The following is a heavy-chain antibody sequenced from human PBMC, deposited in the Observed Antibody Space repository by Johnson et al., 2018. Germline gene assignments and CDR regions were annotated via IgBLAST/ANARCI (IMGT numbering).Heavy chain of an antibody. Sequence: QVQLQESGGGVVQPGRSLRLSCAASGFTFSSYGMHWVRQAPGKGLDWVAALSSDGRNEYYADSVKGRFSISKDNAKNTLYLQMNSLRVEDTAVFYCAKDMGPPVTDWGQGTLVTVSS. CDR3: AKDMGPPVTD. D-gene: IGHD2-21*02. J-gene: IGHJ4*02. CDR1: GFTFSSYG. CDR2: LSSDGRNE. V-gene: IGHV3-30*18.